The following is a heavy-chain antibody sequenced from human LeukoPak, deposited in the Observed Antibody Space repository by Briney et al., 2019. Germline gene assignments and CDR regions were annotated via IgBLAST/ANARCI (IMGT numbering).Heavy chain of an antibody. Sequence: PSETLSLACTVSGGSVNGYYWNWIRQAPGKGLEWIGFIHYSGLTVYSPSLQSRVSMSVDTSRNQFSLDLSSVTAADTALYYCARDPPEDEWNSLDSWGQGILVTVSS. CDR3: ARDPPEDEWNSLDS. CDR2: IHYSGLT. V-gene: IGHV4-59*02. CDR1: GGSVNGYY. D-gene: IGHD1-7*01. J-gene: IGHJ4*02.